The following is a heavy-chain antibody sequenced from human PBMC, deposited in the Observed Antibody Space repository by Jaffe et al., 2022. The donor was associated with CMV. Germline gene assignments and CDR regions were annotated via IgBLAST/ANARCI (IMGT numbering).Heavy chain of an antibody. D-gene: IGHD6-6*01. V-gene: IGHV3-30*18. J-gene: IGHJ5*02. CDR3: AKGVRQLGP. Sequence: QVQLVESGGGVVQPGRSLRLSCAASGFTFSSYGMHWVRQAPGKGLEWVAVISYDGSNKYYADSVKGRFTISRDNSKNTLYLQMNSLRAEDTAVYYCAKGVRQLGPWGQGTLVTVSS. CDR1: GFTFSSYG. CDR2: ISYDGSNK.